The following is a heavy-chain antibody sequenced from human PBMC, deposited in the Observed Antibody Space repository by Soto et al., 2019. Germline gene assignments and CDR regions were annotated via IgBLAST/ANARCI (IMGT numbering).Heavy chain of an antibody. V-gene: IGHV1-3*01. CDR2: INAGNGNT. J-gene: IGHJ6*02. CDR1: GYTFTSYA. Sequence: QVQLVQSGAEVKKPGASVKVSCKASGYTFTSYAMHWVRQAPGQRLEWMGWINAGNGNTKYSQKFQGRVTITRDTSASKAYMELSSLRSEDMAVYYCAREVVVVVAATGYYYHYGMDIWGQGTTVTVSS. CDR3: AREVVVVVAATGYYYHYGMDI. D-gene: IGHD2-15*01.